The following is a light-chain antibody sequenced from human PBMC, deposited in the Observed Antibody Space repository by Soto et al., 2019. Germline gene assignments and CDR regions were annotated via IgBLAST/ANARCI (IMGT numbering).Light chain of an antibody. CDR3: QQYYSTPHT. CDR1: QTVLYSSNNKNY. Sequence: DIVMTQSPDSLAVSLGERATINCKSSQTVLYSSNNKNYLAWYLQKPGQPPKLLIYWASTRESGVPDRFSGSGSGTDFTLTISSLQAEDVAVYYCQQYYSTPHTFGQWTKLEIK. V-gene: IGKV4-1*01. J-gene: IGKJ2*01. CDR2: WAS.